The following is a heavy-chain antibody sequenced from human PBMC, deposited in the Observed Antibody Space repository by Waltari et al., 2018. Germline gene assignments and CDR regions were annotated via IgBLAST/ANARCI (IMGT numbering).Heavy chain of an antibody. J-gene: IGHJ4*02. V-gene: IGHV4-38-2*01. CDR1: GYSVNSGHY. CDR2: IYRFGDS. Sequence: QVKLQESGPGLVKPSETLSLTCAVSGYSVNSGHYWGWIRQPPGQRLDWIGSIYRFGDSYYSPSLRGRITISLDTSKNHLSLELRYVTAADTGLYFCARHHMDSSSSAFDYWGQGTLVTVSS. D-gene: IGHD6-6*01. CDR3: ARHHMDSSSSAFDY.